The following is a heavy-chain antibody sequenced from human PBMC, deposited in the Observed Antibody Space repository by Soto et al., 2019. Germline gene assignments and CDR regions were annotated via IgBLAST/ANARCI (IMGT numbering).Heavy chain of an antibody. V-gene: IGHV3-11*01. D-gene: IGHD3-3*01. CDR2: ISSSGSST. CDR3: AKGPIFGVENIYDY. CDR1: GFTFGDYY. J-gene: IGHJ4*02. Sequence: QVQLVESGGGLVKPGGSLRLSCAASGFTFGDYYMSWIRQAPGKGLEWVSYISSSGSSTYYVDSVRGRFTISRDNAKNSLYLQMDSLGAEDTAVYYCAKGPIFGVENIYDYWGQGTLVTVSS.